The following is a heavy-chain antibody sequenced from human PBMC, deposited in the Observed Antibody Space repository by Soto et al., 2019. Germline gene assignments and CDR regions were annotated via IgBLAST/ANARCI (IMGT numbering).Heavy chain of an antibody. Sequence: QVQLVQSGAEVKKPGASVKVSCKASGYTITSYLIHWMRQAPGQGLEWMGIINPDGGSTNYARKFQGRVTMTSDTCTSAVYMELSGLRSEDTAMYYCSRGSGPQLDYGGEGTLVTVSS. D-gene: IGHD6-19*01. CDR1: GYTITSYL. V-gene: IGHV1-46*03. CDR2: INPDGGST. J-gene: IGHJ4*02. CDR3: SRGSGPQLDY.